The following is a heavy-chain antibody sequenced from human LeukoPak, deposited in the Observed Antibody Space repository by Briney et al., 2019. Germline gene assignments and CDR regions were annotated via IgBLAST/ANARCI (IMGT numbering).Heavy chain of an antibody. J-gene: IGHJ2*01. CDR2: INHSGST. CDR1: GGSFSGYY. CDR3: ARRGSLTNWGIVISWYFDL. Sequence: PSETLSLTCAVYGGSFSGYYWSWIRQPPGKGLEWIGEINHSGSTNYNPSLKSRVTISVDTYKKQFSLKLSSVTAADTAVYYCARRGSLTNWGIVISWYFDLWGRGTLVTVSS. D-gene: IGHD7-27*01. V-gene: IGHV4-34*01.